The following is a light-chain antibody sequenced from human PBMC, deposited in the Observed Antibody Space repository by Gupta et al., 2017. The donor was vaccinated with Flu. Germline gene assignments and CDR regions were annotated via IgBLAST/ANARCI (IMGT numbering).Light chain of an antibody. CDR1: VLAKKF. CDR3: YSAADNNGV. Sequence: SYELPQPSSVSVSPGQTARITCSGDVLAKKFVRWVQQKPGQAPVLVIYKDRERPSGIPERFSGSSSGTTVTLTISGTQVEDETDYYCYSAADNNGVFGGGTKLTAL. V-gene: IGLV3-27*01. CDR2: KDR. J-gene: IGLJ3*02.